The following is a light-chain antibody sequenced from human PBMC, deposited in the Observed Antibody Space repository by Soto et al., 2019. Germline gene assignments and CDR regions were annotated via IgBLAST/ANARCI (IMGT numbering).Light chain of an antibody. CDR3: GSYTSSSTLYV. Sequence: QSALTQPASVSGSPGQSITISCTGTSSDVGGSNYVSWYQQHPGKAPKLMIYNRFSGSKSGNTASLTISGLRAEDEADYYCGSYTSSSTLYVFGTGTKLTVL. J-gene: IGLJ1*01. V-gene: IGLV2-14*01. CDR1: SSDVGGSNY.